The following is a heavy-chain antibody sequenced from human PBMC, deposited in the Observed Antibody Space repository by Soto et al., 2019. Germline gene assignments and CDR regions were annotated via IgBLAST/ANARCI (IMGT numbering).Heavy chain of an antibody. CDR3: ARERIAAAGTQNYFDY. CDR1: GFTFSSYG. CDR2: IWYDGSNK. J-gene: IGHJ4*02. V-gene: IGHV3-33*01. D-gene: IGHD6-13*01. Sequence: QVQLVESGGGVVQPGRSLRLSCAASGFTFSSYGMHWVRQAPGKGLEWVAVIWYDGSNKYYADSVKGRFTISRDNSKNTRYLQMNSRRAEDTAVYYCARERIAAAGTQNYFDYWGQGTLVTFSS.